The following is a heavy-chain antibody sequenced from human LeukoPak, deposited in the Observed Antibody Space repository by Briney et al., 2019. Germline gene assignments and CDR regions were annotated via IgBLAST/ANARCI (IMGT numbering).Heavy chain of an antibody. D-gene: IGHD5-18*01. CDR2: IKSKTDGGTT. CDR3: TTDFGCSYGYYFDY. J-gene: IGHJ4*02. Sequence: GGSLRLSCAASGFTFSNAWMSWVRQAPGKGLEWVGRIKSKTDGGTTDYAAPVKGRFTISRDDSKNTLYLQMNSLKTEDTAVYYCTTDFGCSYGYYFDYWGQGTLVTVSS. CDR1: GFTFSNAW. V-gene: IGHV3-15*01.